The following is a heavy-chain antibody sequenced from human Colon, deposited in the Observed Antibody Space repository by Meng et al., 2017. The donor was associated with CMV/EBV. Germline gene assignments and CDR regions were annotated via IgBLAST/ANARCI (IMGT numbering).Heavy chain of an antibody. D-gene: IGHD3-3*01. CDR1: GGSISSSSYY. J-gene: IGHJ5*02. CDR3: ARSQFFGVVIGRINWFDP. V-gene: IGHV4-39*01. CDR2: IYYSGSA. Sequence: LSCTVSGGSISSSSYYWGWIRQPPGKGLEWIGSIYYSGSAYYNPSLKSRVTISVDTSKNQFSLKLSPVTAADTAVYYCARSQFFGVVIGRINWFDPWGQGTLVTVSS.